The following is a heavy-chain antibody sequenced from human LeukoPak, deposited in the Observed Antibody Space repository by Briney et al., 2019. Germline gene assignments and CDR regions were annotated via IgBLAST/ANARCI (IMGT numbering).Heavy chain of an antibody. V-gene: IGHV3-30*02. J-gene: IGHJ4*02. D-gene: IGHD3-22*01. Sequence: GGSLRLSCAASGFTFSNYGMHWVRQAPGKGLEWVAFIRYDGSNKYYADSVKGRFTISRDNSKNTLYLQMNSLRAEDTAVYYCAKRQNGGRYYDSSGTGFDYWGQGTLVTVSS. CDR1: GFTFSNYG. CDR2: IRYDGSNK. CDR3: AKRQNGGRYYDSSGTGFDY.